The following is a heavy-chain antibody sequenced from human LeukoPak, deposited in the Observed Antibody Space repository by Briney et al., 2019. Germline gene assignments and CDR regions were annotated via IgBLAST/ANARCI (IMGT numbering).Heavy chain of an antibody. CDR2: IRKGGSPI. J-gene: IGHJ4*02. D-gene: IGHD2-2*01. Sequence: GGSLRLSCAASGFTFSGYSMNWVRQAPRKGLEWVSYIRKGGSPIHYADSVRGRFTISRDNAKNSLYLQMDSLRPEDTAIYYCVRDPDALDYWGQGTLVTVSS. V-gene: IGHV3-48*01. CDR1: GFTFSGYS. CDR3: VRDPDALDY.